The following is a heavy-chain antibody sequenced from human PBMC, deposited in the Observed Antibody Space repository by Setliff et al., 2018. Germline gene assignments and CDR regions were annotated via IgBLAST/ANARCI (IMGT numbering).Heavy chain of an antibody. V-gene: IGHV4-61*09. D-gene: IGHD6-6*01. Sequence: SETLSLTCTVSGDSISSRTHYWSWIRQPAGKGLEWIGQVYTSWSTNYNPSLKSRVTISLDTSKNQFSLNLSSLTAADTAVYYCARGRNIAARLFDSWGQGTRVTVSS. CDR2: VYTSWST. J-gene: IGHJ4*02. CDR3: ARGRNIAARLFDS. CDR1: GDSISSRTHY.